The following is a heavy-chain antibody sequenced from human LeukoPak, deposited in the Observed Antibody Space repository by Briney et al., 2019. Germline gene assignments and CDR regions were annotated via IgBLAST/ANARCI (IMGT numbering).Heavy chain of an antibody. CDR1: GFTFSSYA. J-gene: IGHJ4*02. Sequence: GGSLRLSCAASGFTFSSYAMSWVRQAPGKGLEWVSGISGSGDNTYYADSVKGRFTISRDNSKNTLYLQMNSLRAEDTAVYYCAKEIMETTYFDYWGQGTLVTVSS. D-gene: IGHD3-16*01. V-gene: IGHV3-23*01. CDR3: AKEIMETTYFDY. CDR2: ISGSGDNT.